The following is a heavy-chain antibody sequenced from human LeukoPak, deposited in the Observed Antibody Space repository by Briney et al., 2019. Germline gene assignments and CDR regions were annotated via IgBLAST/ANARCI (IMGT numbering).Heavy chain of an antibody. V-gene: IGHV1-18*01. J-gene: IGHJ4*02. CDR1: GYTFTSYG. CDR3: ATSHYDFWSGYRPYYFDY. Sequence: ASVKVSCKASGYTFTSYGISWVRQAPGQGLEWMGWISAYNGNTNYAQKLQGRVTMTEDTSTDTAYMELSSLRSEDTAVYYCATSHYDFWSGYRPYYFDYWGQGTLVAVSS. CDR2: ISAYNGNT. D-gene: IGHD3-3*01.